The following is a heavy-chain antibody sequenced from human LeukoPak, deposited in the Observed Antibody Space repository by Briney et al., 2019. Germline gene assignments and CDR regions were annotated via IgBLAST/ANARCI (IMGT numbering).Heavy chain of an antibody. J-gene: IGHJ4*02. CDR3: AKDXHLXXXXGHFYXXXYFXDN. Sequence: GRSLRLSCAASGLTLSNYGFHWFRQAPGKGPEWVAVISYDGGQRDYADSVKGRLTISRDHYKNTLYLQMNSLTVEDTAVYDCAKDXHLXXXXGHFYXXXYFXDNWGQGTLVTVSS. D-gene: IGHD3-3*02. CDR2: ISYDGGQR. CDR1: GLTLSNYG. V-gene: IGHV3-30*18.